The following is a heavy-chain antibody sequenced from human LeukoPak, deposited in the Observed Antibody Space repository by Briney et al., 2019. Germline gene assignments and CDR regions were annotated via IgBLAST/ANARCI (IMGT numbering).Heavy chain of an antibody. Sequence: ASVKVSCKASGYTFTSYDINWVRQATGQGLEWMGWMNPNSGNTGYAQKFQGRVTITRNTSISTAYMELSSLRSEDTAVYYCARDGAARPYLGDYYYYMDVWGKGTTVTVSS. D-gene: IGHD6-6*01. J-gene: IGHJ6*03. CDR2: MNPNSGNT. V-gene: IGHV1-8*03. CDR3: ARDGAARPYLGDYYYYMDV. CDR1: GYTFTSYD.